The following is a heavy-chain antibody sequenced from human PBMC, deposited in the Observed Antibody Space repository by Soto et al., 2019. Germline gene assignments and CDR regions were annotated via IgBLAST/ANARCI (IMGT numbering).Heavy chain of an antibody. CDR2: ISSSSSYI. J-gene: IGHJ4*02. CDR1: GFTFSSYS. CDR3: ARDSRDGYNLDY. V-gene: IGHV3-21*01. Sequence: GGSLRLSCAASGFTFSSYSMNWVRQAPGKGLEWVSSISSSSSYIYYADSVKGRFTISRDNAKNSLYLQMNSLRAEDTAVYYCARDSRDGYNLDYWGQGTLVTVS. D-gene: IGHD5-12*01.